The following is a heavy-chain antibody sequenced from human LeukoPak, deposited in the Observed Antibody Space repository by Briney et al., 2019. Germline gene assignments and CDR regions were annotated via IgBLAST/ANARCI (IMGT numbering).Heavy chain of an antibody. J-gene: IGHJ4*02. D-gene: IGHD6-13*01. CDR3: AKVVRYTASTGTGLDY. V-gene: IGHV3-33*06. Sequence: VGSRRLSCAAAGFTFSNNGMHWVRQAPGGWLDWVAVILYDGGYKYYRDSVKGRFTISRDTSTNTRYLRMSRVIATDACVYYCAKVVRYTASTGTGLDYWGQGTLVTVSS. CDR1: GFTFSNNG. CDR2: ILYDGGYK.